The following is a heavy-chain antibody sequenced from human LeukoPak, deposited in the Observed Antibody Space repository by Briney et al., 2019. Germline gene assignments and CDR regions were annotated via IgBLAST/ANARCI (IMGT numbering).Heavy chain of an antibody. J-gene: IGHJ4*02. D-gene: IGHD1-26*01. CDR3: ARDRRIGGDY. Sequence: GGSLRLSCAVSGLTLSRYWMTWVRQAPGKGLEWVANIKEDGSEKYYVDSVKGRFTISRDNAKNSLYLQMNSLRAEDTAVYYCARDRRIGGDYWGQGTLVTVSS. V-gene: IGHV3-7*01. CDR2: IKEDGSEK. CDR1: GLTLSRYW.